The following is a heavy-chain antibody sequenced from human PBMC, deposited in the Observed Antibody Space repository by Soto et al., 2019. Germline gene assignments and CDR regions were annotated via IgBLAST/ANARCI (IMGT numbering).Heavy chain of an antibody. CDR3: AGSFISSSCFTF. Sequence: QLQRQESGPGLVEPSETLSLTCTVSGDSIGSTTFYWGWSRQAPGKGLEWIGNIYYTGSTNYNPSLQSRITTSVDTSKNQFCLRLSSVTAADTAVYYCAGSFISSSCFTFWGQGTLVIVSS. V-gene: IGHV4-39*01. CDR2: IYYTGST. J-gene: IGHJ4*02. CDR1: GDSIGSTTFY. D-gene: IGHD6-13*01.